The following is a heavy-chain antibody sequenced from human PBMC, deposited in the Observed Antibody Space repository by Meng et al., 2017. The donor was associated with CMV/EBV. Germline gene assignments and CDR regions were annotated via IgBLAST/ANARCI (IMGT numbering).Heavy chain of an antibody. Sequence: SETLSLTCTVSGYSISSGYYWGWIRQPPGKGLEWIGSIYHSGSTYYNPSLKSRVTISVDTSKNQFSLKLSSVTAADTAVYYCARLDDFWSGSTRYWFDPWGQGTLVTISS. CDR3: ARLDDFWSGSTRYWFDP. V-gene: IGHV4-38-2*02. CDR2: IYHSGST. D-gene: IGHD3-3*01. CDR1: GYSISSGYY. J-gene: IGHJ5*02.